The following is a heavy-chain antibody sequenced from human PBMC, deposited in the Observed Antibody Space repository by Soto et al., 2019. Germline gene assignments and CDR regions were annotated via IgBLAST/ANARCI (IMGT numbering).Heavy chain of an antibody. Sequence: QITLRESGPTLVKPTQTLTLTCTFSGFSLITHGVGVGWVRQPPGKALECLALIYWDDDKRYNPSLRSRLTSTXXPXNXXVGPTTTHLDPVDKRTYFFAPRGGGSHWNGRYFDYWGQGALVTVS. CDR2: IYWDDDK. D-gene: IGHD1-1*01. V-gene: IGHV2-5*02. CDR1: GFSLITHGVG. CDR3: APRGGGSHWNGRYFDY. J-gene: IGHJ4*02.